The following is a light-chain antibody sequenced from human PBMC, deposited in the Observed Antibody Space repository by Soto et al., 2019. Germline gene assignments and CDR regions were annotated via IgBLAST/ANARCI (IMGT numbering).Light chain of an antibody. J-gene: IGLJ3*02. CDR3: SSSAGIYHYLV. V-gene: IGLV2-14*01. Sequence: QSALTQPASVSGSPGQSITISCTGTSGDIGSYNRVSWYQQHPGKAPKLIIYEVTDRPSGVSNRFSGSKSGNTASLTISGLQAEDEAEYYCSSSAGIYHYLVFGGGTKLTVL. CDR1: SGDIGSYNR. CDR2: EVT.